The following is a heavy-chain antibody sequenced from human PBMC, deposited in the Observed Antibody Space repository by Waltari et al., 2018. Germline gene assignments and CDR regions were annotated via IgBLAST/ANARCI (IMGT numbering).Heavy chain of an antibody. J-gene: IGHJ4*02. V-gene: IGHV3-7*01. CDR1: GYTCSTNW. CDR2: IVPDGSRN. Sequence: EVQLVESGGGLVQQGGSLRLSCAASGYTCSTNWMGWVRQAPGKGLEWVANIVPDGSRNNYVDSVKGRFTISRDNAKNSLSLQMNSLGVEDTAVYYCARGDSSGWLFDYWGQGTLVTVSS. CDR3: ARGDSSGWLFDY. D-gene: IGHD6-19*01.